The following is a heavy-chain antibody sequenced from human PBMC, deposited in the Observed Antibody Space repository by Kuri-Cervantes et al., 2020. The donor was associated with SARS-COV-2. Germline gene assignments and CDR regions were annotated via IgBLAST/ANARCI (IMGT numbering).Heavy chain of an antibody. Sequence: GGSLRLSCVVSGFTFSNYAVNWVRQAPGKGLEWVSVIYSGGSTYYADSVKGRFTISRDNSKNTLYLQMNSLRAEDTAVYYCVRDGDHWNFDYWGQGTLVTISS. CDR1: GFTFSNYA. CDR3: VRDGDHWNFDY. J-gene: IGHJ4*02. CDR2: IYSGGST. D-gene: IGHD1-1*01. V-gene: IGHV3-66*01.